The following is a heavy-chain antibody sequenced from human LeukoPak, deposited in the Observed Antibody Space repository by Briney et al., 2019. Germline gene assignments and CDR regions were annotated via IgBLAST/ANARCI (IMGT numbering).Heavy chain of an antibody. J-gene: IGHJ4*02. V-gene: IGHV4-59*08. Sequence: PSATLSLACTVSGGSISSSYWSWIRQPPGKGLEWIGYIHYSGSTNYNPSFKSRVAISVDTSKNQFSLKLSSVTAADTAVYYCATWGIAVAGTFDYWGQGTLVT. CDR1: GGSISSSY. CDR2: IHYSGST. D-gene: IGHD6-19*01. CDR3: ATWGIAVAGTFDY.